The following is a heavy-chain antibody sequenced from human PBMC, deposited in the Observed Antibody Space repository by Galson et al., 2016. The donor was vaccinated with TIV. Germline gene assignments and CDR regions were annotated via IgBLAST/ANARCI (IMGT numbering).Heavy chain of an antibody. CDR3: SRGNWNYGMGGAMDV. CDR1: GDSVSGNTAA. J-gene: IGHJ6*02. V-gene: IGHV6-1*01. CDR2: TYYTSKWNT. Sequence: CAISGDSVSGNTAAWNWVGQSPSRGLEWLGRTYYTSKWNTDYAVSVKGRIIIRPDTSMNQVSLQLSSVIPDDTAVYYCSRGNWNYGMGGAMDVWGRGTTVTVSS. D-gene: IGHD1-7*01.